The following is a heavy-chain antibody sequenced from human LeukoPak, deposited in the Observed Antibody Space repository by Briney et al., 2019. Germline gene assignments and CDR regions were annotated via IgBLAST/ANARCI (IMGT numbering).Heavy chain of an antibody. J-gene: IGHJ4*02. CDR2: ISSDGSII. D-gene: IGHD6-19*01. CDR1: GFTFDDYG. CDR3: ARPAVAGLRAGGYDY. V-gene: IGHV3-74*01. Sequence: PGGSLRLSCAASGFTFDDYGMSWVRQAPGKGLVWVSRISSDGSIINYADSVKGRFTISRDNAKNTLYLQMNSLRVEDTAVYYCARPAVAGLRAGGYDYWGQGTLVTVSS.